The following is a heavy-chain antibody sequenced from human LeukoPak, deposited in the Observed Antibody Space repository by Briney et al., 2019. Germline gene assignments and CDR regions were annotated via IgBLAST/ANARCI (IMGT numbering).Heavy chain of an antibody. Sequence: GGSLRLSCTASGFTFGDYAMSWVRQAPGKGPEWVGFIRRKANGGTTEYAASVKGRFTISRDDSKSIACVQMNSLKTEDTAVYYCTSGLYYDSWSDLFDYWGQGTLVTVSS. J-gene: IGHJ4*02. D-gene: IGHD3-3*01. V-gene: IGHV3-49*04. CDR3: TSGLYYDSWSDLFDY. CDR2: IRRKANGGTT. CDR1: GFTFGDYA.